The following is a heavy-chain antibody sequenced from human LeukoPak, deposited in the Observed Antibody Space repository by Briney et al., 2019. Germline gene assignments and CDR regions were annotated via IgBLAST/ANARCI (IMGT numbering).Heavy chain of an antibody. Sequence: GGSLRLSCAASGFTFSNYWMSWVRQAPGKGLEWVANIKQDGSEKYYVDSVKGRFTISRDNAKNSLYLQMNSLRAEDTAVYYCARGVRGKYSYGTFTSRWFDPWGQGTLVTVSS. CDR1: GFTFSNYW. D-gene: IGHD5-18*01. V-gene: IGHV3-7*01. CDR3: ARGVRGKYSYGTFTSRWFDP. J-gene: IGHJ5*02. CDR2: IKQDGSEK.